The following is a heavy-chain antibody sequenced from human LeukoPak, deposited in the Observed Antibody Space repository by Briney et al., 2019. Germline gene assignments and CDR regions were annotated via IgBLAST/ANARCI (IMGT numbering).Heavy chain of an antibody. CDR3: ASSDSYGRLDAFDI. CDR1: GFTFSDCY. V-gene: IGHV3-11*01. Sequence: GGSLRLSCAASGFTFSDCYMSWIRQAPGKGLEWVSYISSSGSTIYYADSVKGRFTISRDNAKNSLYLQMNSLRAEDTAVYYCASSDSYGRLDAFDIWGQGTMVTVSS. CDR2: ISSSGSTI. D-gene: IGHD5-18*01. J-gene: IGHJ3*02.